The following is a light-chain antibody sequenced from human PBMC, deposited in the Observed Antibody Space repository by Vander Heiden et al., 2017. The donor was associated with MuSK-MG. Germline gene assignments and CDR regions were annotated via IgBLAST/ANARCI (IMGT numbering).Light chain of an antibody. CDR3: CSYAGSSTVVVV. CDR1: SSDVGIYNL. CDR2: EVS. Sequence: QSALTQPASVPGSPGQSITISCTRTSSDVGIYNLVSRYHQHPGKAPKLMIYEVSKRHSGVSNRVAGSKSGNTAALTISGLQAEDEADDYCCSYAGSSTVVVVFGGGTKLTVL. V-gene: IGLV2-23*02. J-gene: IGLJ2*01.